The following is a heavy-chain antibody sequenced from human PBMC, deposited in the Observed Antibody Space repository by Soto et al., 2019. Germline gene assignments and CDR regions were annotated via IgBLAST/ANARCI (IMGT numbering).Heavy chain of an antibody. J-gene: IGHJ4*02. D-gene: IGHD6-19*01. V-gene: IGHV3-43*01. CDR2: ISWDGGST. Sequence: GGSLRLSCAASGFTFDDYTMHWVRQAPGKGLEWVSLISWDGGSTYYADSVKGRFTISRDNSKNSLYLQMNSLRTEDTALYYCAKDLTKRGGWAVAAPCDYWGQGTLVTVSS. CDR3: AKDLTKRGGWAVAAPCDY. CDR1: GFTFDDYT.